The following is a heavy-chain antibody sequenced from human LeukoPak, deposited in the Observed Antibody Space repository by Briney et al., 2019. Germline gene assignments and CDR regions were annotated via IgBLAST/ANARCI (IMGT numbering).Heavy chain of an antibody. CDR2: ISSSSSTI. CDR3: ARDRHCSSTSCYAGILKEGFDP. J-gene: IGHJ5*02. CDR1: GFTFSSYS. Sequence: PGGSLRLSCAASGFTFSSYSMNWVRQAPGKGLEWVSYISSSSSTIYYADSVKGRFTISRGNAKNSQYLQMNSLRAEDTAVYYCARDRHCSSTSCYAGILKEGFDPWGQGTLVTVSS. D-gene: IGHD2-2*01. V-gene: IGHV3-48*01.